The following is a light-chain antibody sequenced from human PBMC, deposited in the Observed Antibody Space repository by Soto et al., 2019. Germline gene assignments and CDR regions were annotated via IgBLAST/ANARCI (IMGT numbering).Light chain of an antibody. J-gene: IGLJ1*01. V-gene: IGLV1-44*01. Sequence: QSVLSQPPSASGTPGQRVAISCSGSSSNIGRNTVNWYQQLPETAPKLLIYNNNQRPSGVPDRFSGSKSGTSASLAISGLQSEDEADYYCAAWDDSLPGLNVFGTGTKVTVL. CDR1: SSNIGRNT. CDR2: NNN. CDR3: AAWDDSLPGLNV.